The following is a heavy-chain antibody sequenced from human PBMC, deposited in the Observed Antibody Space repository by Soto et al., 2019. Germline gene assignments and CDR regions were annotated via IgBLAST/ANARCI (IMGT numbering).Heavy chain of an antibody. D-gene: IGHD3-22*01. CDR1: GGTFSSYA. J-gene: IGHJ6*02. Sequence: SVKVSCKASGGTFSSYAISWVRQAPGQGLEWVGGIIPIFGTANYAQKFQGRVTITADKSTSTAYMELSSLRSEDTAVYYCARTYYYDSSGYYSPIGYYYGMDVWGQGTTVTVSS. CDR2: IIPIFGTA. CDR3: ARTYYYDSSGYYSPIGYYYGMDV. V-gene: IGHV1-69*06.